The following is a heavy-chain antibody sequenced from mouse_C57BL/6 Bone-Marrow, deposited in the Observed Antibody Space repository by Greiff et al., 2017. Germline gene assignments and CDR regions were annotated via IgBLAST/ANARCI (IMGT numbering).Heavy chain of an antibody. J-gene: IGHJ2*01. CDR2: SRNKANDYTT. Sequence: EVKLMESGGGLVQSGRSLRLSCATSGFTFSDFYMEWVRQAPGKGLEWIAASRNKANDYTTEYSASVKGRFIVSRDTSQSILYLQMNALRAEDTAIYYCARGMVTTKGYYFDYWGQGTTLTVSS. D-gene: IGHD2-2*01. V-gene: IGHV7-1*01. CDR3: ARGMVTTKGYYFDY. CDR1: GFTFSDFY.